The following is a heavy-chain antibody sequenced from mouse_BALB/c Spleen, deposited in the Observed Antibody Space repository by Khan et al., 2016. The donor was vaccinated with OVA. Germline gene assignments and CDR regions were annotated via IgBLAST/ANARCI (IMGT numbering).Heavy chain of an antibody. CDR1: GFSLTSYG. V-gene: IGHV2-6-2*01. Sequence: QVQLKESGPDLVAPSQSLSITCTVSGFSLTSYGVHWVRQPPGKGLEWLVVIWSDGITTYNSALQSRLIIRKANSKSHVFLQMSSPHTDDTAMSYGARHRFGELDVCGAGTTVTLSS. CDR3: ARHRFGELDV. J-gene: IGHJ1*01. CDR2: IWSDGIT.